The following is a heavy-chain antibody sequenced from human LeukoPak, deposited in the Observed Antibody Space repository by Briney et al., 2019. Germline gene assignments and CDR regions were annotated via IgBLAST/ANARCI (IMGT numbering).Heavy chain of an antibody. D-gene: IGHD6-19*01. Sequence: ASVKVSCKASGYTFTGYYMRWVRQAPGQGLEWTGWINPNSGGTNYAQKFQGRVTMTRDTSISTAYMELSRLRSDDTAVYYCARETGSGWYEYYFDYWGQGTLVTVSS. CDR2: INPNSGGT. J-gene: IGHJ4*02. CDR1: GYTFTGYY. CDR3: ARETGSGWYEYYFDY. V-gene: IGHV1-2*02.